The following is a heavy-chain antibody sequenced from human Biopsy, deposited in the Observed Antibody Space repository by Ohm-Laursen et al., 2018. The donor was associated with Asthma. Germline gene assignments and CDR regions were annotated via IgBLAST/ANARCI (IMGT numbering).Heavy chain of an antibody. V-gene: IGHV3-30*03. CDR1: GFSFGSFG. CDR2: ISFDGRYE. J-gene: IGHJ6*02. D-gene: IGHD2-21*01. CDR3: ARAGESDLVGGLDV. Sequence: SLRLSCAASGFSFGSFGMHWVRQVPGKGPEWVALISFDGRYEYYADSVKGRFTISRDNSRNTLYLQKNSLRADDTAVYYCARAGESDLVGGLDVWGQGTTVTVSS.